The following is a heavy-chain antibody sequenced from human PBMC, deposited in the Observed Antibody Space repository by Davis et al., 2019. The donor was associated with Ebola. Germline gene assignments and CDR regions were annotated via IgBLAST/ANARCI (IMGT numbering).Heavy chain of an antibody. CDR3: ARDPYDFWSGYYRGIDY. D-gene: IGHD3-3*01. CDR2: INSDGSST. CDR1: GFTFSSYW. J-gene: IGHJ4*02. Sequence: GESLKISCAASGFTFSSYWMHWVRQAPGKGLVWVSRINSDGSSTSYADSVKGRFTISRDNAKNTLYLQMNSLRAEDTAVYYCARDPYDFWSGYYRGIDYWGQGTLVTVSS. V-gene: IGHV3-74*01.